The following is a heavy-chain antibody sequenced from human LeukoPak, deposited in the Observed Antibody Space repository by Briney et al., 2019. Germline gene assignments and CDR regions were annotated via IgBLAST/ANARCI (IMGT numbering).Heavy chain of an antibody. V-gene: IGHV3-23*01. CDR3: AKGWVDETIRFLEWLLESQFDY. D-gene: IGHD3-3*01. Sequence: PGGSLRLSCAASGFTFSSYAMSWVRQAPGKGLEWVSAISGSGGSTYYAGSVKGRFTISRDNPKNTLYLQMNSLRAEDTAVYYCAKGWVDETIRFLEWLLESQFDYWGQGTLVTVSS. J-gene: IGHJ4*02. CDR2: ISGSGGST. CDR1: GFTFSSYA.